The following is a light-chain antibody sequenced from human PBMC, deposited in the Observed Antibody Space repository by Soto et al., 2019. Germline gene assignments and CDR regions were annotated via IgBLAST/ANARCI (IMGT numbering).Light chain of an antibody. J-gene: IGKJ2*01. CDR3: QQSYNMPIYT. V-gene: IGKV1-39*01. CDR1: QSISIY. CDR2: AAS. Sequence: DIQMTQSPSSLSASVGDRVTITCRASQSISIYLNWYQQKPGKAPRLLIYAASRLQSGDPSSFSGSGSETDFTLTISSLQHEDFSPYDCQQSYNMPIYTCGQGTRLDSK.